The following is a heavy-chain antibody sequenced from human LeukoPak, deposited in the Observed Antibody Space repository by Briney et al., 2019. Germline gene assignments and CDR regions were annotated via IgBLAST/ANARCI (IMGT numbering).Heavy chain of an antibody. V-gene: IGHV3-48*02. CDR2: ISSSSSTI. CDR3: ARGLVRGAGAGDY. CDR1: GFTFSSYS. J-gene: IGHJ4*02. D-gene: IGHD3-10*01. Sequence: PGGSLRLSCAASGFTFSSYSMNWVRQAPGKGLEWVSYISSSSSTIYYADSVKGRFTISRDNAKNSLYLQMNSLRDEDTTVYYCARGLVRGAGAGDYWGQGTLVTVSS.